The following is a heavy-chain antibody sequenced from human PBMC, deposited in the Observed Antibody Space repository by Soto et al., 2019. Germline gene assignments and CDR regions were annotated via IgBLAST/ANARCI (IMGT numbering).Heavy chain of an antibody. CDR3: AKYVPIGYCSGGSCYGYLDY. Sequence: TGGSLRLSCAASRLTFSSHGMSWVRQAPGKGLEWVSNISGSGTSTYYADSVRGRFTISRDNSKNTLYLEMNSLRAEDTAVYYCAKYVPIGYCSGGSCYGYLDYWGQGTLVTVSS. CDR1: RLTFSSHG. J-gene: IGHJ4*02. D-gene: IGHD2-15*01. V-gene: IGHV3-23*01. CDR2: ISGSGTST.